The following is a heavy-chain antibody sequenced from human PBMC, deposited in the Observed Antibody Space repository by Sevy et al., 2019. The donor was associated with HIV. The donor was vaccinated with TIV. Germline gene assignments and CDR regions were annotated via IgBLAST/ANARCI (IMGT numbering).Heavy chain of an antibody. Sequence: GGSLRLSCAASGFSFTTYTMNWARQAPGKGLQWISRISSGSDSIYYADAVKGRFTISRDNANNLLYLEMNSLRADDTAVYYCARAVGGTYVYDDYWGQGTLVTVSS. CDR2: ISSGSDSI. V-gene: IGHV3-48*01. CDR3: ARAVGGTYVYDDY. J-gene: IGHJ4*02. CDR1: GFSFTTYT. D-gene: IGHD3-16*01.